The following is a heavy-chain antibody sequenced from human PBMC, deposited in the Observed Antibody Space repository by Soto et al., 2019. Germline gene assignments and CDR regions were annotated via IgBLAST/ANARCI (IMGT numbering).Heavy chain of an antibody. CDR3: ARDGGWSAEVLNWFDP. CDR2: IWYDGGNK. CDR1: GFTFSSYG. D-gene: IGHD6-19*01. V-gene: IGHV3-33*01. J-gene: IGHJ5*02. Sequence: HPGGSLRLSCAASGFTFSSYGMHWVRQAPGKGLEWVAVIWYDGGNKYYADSVKGRFTISRDNSKNTLYLQMNSLRAEDTAVYYCARDGGWSAEVLNWFDPWGQGTLVPVSS.